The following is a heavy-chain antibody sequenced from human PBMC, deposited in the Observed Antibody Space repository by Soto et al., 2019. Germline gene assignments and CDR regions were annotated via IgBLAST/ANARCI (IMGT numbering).Heavy chain of an antibody. CDR2: IYWDGDK. V-gene: IGHV2-5*02. Sequence: QITLKESGPTLVKPTQTLTLTCTFSGFSLSTSAVGVGWIRQPPGKALEWLALIYWDGDKRYSPSLKSRLTITKDTSKNQVVLTMTNMDPVDTATYFCAHRTEYYDSSGIAFDLWGQGTMVTVSS. CDR3: AHRTEYYDSSGIAFDL. CDR1: GFSLSTSAVG. J-gene: IGHJ3*01. D-gene: IGHD3-22*01.